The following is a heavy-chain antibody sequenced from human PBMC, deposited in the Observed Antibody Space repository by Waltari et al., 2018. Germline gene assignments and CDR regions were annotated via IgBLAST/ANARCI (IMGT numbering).Heavy chain of an antibody. Sequence: QVQLVESGGGVVQPGRSLRLSWAASGFTLSSYGMPWVRQAPGKGLDWVAVIWYDGSNKYYADSVKGRFTISRDNSKNTLYLQMNSLRAEDTAVYYCARLYAGYGDYGGYFDYWGQGTLVTVSS. CDR2: IWYDGSNK. J-gene: IGHJ4*02. CDR3: ARLYAGYGDYGGYFDY. V-gene: IGHV3-33*01. CDR1: GFTLSSYG. D-gene: IGHD4-17*01.